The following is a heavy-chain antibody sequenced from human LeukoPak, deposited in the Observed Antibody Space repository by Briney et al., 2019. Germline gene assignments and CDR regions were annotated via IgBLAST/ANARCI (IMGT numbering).Heavy chain of an antibody. CDR3: AKGDKPVIAMVKFDY. J-gene: IGHJ4*02. V-gene: IGHV3-23*01. CDR1: GFTFRSYA. D-gene: IGHD5-18*01. Sequence: GGSLRLSCVASGFTFRSYAMTWVRQAPGKGLEWVSAISGSGDNTNYADSVKGRFTISRDNSKNTLYLQMNSLRAEDTAVYYCAKGDKPVIAMVKFDYWGQGTLVTVSS. CDR2: ISGSGDNT.